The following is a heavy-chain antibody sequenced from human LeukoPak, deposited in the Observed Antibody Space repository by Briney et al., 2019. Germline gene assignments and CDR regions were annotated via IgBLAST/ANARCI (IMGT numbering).Heavy chain of an antibody. Sequence: GGSLRLSCAASGFTFSSYAMSWVRQAPGKGLEWVSVMYAGGRPFYADSVKGRFTFSRDSSKSLLFLQMTSLRAEDTAVYYCARGDIAVGHYWGQGTLVTVS. V-gene: IGHV3-53*01. CDR2: MYAGGRP. D-gene: IGHD6-19*01. CDR1: GFTFSSYA. J-gene: IGHJ4*02. CDR3: ARGDIAVGHY.